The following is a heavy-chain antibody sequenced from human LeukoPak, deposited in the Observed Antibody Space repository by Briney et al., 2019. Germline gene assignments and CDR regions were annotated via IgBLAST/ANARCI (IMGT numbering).Heavy chain of an antibody. D-gene: IGHD3-22*01. CDR2: ISGSGGST. V-gene: IGHV3-23*01. Sequence: GGSLRLSCAASGFTFSSYAMSWVRQAPGKGLEWVSAISGSGGSTYYADSVKGRFTISRDNSKNTLYLQMNSLRAEDTAVYYCAKAGPYYYDSSGNFDYWGQGTLVTVSS. CDR3: AKAGPYYYDSSGNFDY. J-gene: IGHJ4*02. CDR1: GFTFSSYA.